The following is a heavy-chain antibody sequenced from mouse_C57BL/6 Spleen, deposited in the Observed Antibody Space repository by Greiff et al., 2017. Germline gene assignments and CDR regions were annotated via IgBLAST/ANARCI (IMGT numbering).Heavy chain of an antibody. D-gene: IGHD2-4*01. CDR1: GFSFSSYG. Sequence: EVKLVESGGDLVKPGGSLKLSCAASGFSFSSYGMSWVRQTPDKRLEWVATISSGGSYTYYPDSVKGRFTISRDNAKNTLYLQMSSLKSEDTAMYYCPRSDYDRGGFAYWGQGTLVTVSA. V-gene: IGHV5-6*01. J-gene: IGHJ3*01. CDR3: PRSDYDRGGFAY. CDR2: ISSGGSYT.